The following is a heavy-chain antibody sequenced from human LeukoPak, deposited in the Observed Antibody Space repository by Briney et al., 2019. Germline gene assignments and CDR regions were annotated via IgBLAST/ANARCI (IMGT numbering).Heavy chain of an antibody. J-gene: IGHJ3*02. V-gene: IGHV4-59*08. Sequence: SENLSLTCTVSGGSISSYYWSWIRQPPGKGLEWIGYIYYSGSTNYNPSLKSRVTISVDTSKNQFSLKLSSVTAADTAVYYCARHGDAFDIWGQGTMVTVSS. CDR1: GGSISSYY. CDR3: ARHGDAFDI. CDR2: IYYSGST.